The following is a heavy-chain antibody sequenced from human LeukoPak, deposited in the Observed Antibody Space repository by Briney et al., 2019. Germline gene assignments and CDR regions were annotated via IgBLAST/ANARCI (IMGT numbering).Heavy chain of an antibody. CDR2: ISAYNGNT. CDR1: GYTFTSYG. Sequence: ASVKVSCKASGYTFTSYGISWVRQAPGQGLEWMGWISAYNGNTNYAQKFQGRVTMTTDTSTSTAYMELRSLRSDDTAVYYCARVNPILAARRGMDVWGKGTTVTVSS. V-gene: IGHV1-18*01. CDR3: ARVNPILAARRGMDV. J-gene: IGHJ6*03. D-gene: IGHD6-6*01.